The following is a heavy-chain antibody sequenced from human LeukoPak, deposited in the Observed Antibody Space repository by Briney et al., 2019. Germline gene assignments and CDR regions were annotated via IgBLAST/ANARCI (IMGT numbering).Heavy chain of an antibody. CDR3: STDSPTGFDH. D-gene: IGHD2-8*02. CDR1: GASIRSYY. CDR2: IYHTGST. Sequence: SETLSLTCTVSGASIRSYYWSWTRQTPGKGLEWIGYIYHTGSTKYNPSLKSRVTISIDTSKHHFSLTLTSVTAADTAVYYCSTDSPTGFDHWGQGALVTVSS. J-gene: IGHJ4*02. V-gene: IGHV4-59*01.